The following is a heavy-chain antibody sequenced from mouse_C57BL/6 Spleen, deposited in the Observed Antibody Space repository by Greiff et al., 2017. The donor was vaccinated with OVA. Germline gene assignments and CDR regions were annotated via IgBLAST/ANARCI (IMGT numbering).Heavy chain of an antibody. V-gene: IGHV1-81*01. J-gene: IGHJ4*01. CDR1: GYNFTSYC. Sequence: QVQLKESGAELARPGASVKLSCKASGYNFTSYCISWVKQRTGQGLEWIGGLYPRSGNTNYNEKFKGKATLTADKSFSTAYMQLRSLTSADSAVDVCARGDRDYAMDYWGQGTSVTVSS. CDR2: LYPRSGNT. CDR3: ARGDRDYAMDY.